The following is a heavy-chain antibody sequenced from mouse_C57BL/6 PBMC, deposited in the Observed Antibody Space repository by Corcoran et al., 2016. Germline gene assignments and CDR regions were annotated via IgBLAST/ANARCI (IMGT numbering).Heavy chain of an antibody. J-gene: IGHJ2*01. CDR3: ARPLYSNYDY. CDR1: GYTFTDYY. CDR2: INPNNGGI. Sequence: EVQLQQSGPELVKPGASVKIPCKAAGYTFTDYYMNWVRQSHGKSLEWIGDINPNNGGISYNQKFKGKATLTVDKSSSTAYMELRSLTSEDSAVYYCARPLYSNYDYWGQGTTLTVSS. D-gene: IGHD2-5*01. V-gene: IGHV1-26*01.